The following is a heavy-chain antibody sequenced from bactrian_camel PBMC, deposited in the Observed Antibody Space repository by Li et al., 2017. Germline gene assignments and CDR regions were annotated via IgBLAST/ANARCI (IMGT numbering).Heavy chain of an antibody. CDR3: AADANPPCGVTPFGYDN. V-gene: IGHV3S67*01. CDR2: IDSGGLP. CDR1: GSISRYC. Sequence: VQLVESGGGSVEAGGSLRLSCKASGSISRYCMGWFRQAPGKEREGIAAIDSGGLPRYVNSVRGRFTISKGNDKHTLDLEMNDLRPEDTAMYYCAADANPPCGVTPFGYDNWGQGTQVTVS. J-gene: IGHJ4*01.